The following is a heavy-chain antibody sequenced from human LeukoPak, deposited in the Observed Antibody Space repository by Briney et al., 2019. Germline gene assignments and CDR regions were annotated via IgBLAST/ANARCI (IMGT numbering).Heavy chain of an antibody. J-gene: IGHJ5*02. Sequence: SVKVSCKASGGTFSSYAISWVRQAPGQGLEWMGGIIPIFGTANYAQKFQGRVTITADESTSTAYMELSSVRSEDTAVYYCARDLDSYGYSGWFDPWGQGTLVTVSS. D-gene: IGHD5-18*01. CDR2: IIPIFGTA. CDR3: ARDLDSYGYSGWFDP. V-gene: IGHV1-69*01. CDR1: GGTFSSYA.